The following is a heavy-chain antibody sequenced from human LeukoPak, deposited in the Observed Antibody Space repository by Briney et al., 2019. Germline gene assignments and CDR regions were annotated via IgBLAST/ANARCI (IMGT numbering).Heavy chain of an antibody. D-gene: IGHD3-10*01. Sequence: GGSLRLSCAASGFTFSNAWVSWVRQAPGKGLEWVGRIKSKTDGGTTDYAAPVKGRFTISRDDSKSTLYLQMNSLKTEDTAVYYCTTDPEVLWFESPDYWGQGTLVTVSS. CDR1: GFTFSNAW. CDR3: TTDPEVLWFESPDY. V-gene: IGHV3-15*01. J-gene: IGHJ4*02. CDR2: IKSKTDGGTT.